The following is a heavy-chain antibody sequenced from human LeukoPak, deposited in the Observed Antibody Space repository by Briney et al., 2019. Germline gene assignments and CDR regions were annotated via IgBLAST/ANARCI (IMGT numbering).Heavy chain of an antibody. V-gene: IGHV4-38-2*02. Sequence: SETLSLTCSVSGYSISSGYYWGWIRQPPGMGLEWIGNIYHSGSTYYNPSLKSRVTISLDTSKNQFSLKLSSVTAADTAVYYCASTHTDHRQDFWSGYYNYMDVWGKGTTVTVSS. D-gene: IGHD3-3*01. CDR3: ASTHTDHRQDFWSGYYNYMDV. CDR1: GYSISSGYY. J-gene: IGHJ6*03. CDR2: IYHSGST.